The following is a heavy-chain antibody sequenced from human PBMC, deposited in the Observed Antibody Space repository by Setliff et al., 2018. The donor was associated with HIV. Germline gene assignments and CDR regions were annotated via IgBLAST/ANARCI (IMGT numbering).Heavy chain of an antibody. D-gene: IGHD1-26*01. CDR1: GGSFSGYY. CDR2: INHSGST. J-gene: IGHJ3*01. CDR3: ARVRVRRGTYSAVGHLNGFDL. V-gene: IGHV4-34*01. Sequence: SETLSLTCAVYGGSFSGYYWSWIRQPPGKGLEWIGEINHSGSTSYNPSLKIRVSISVDTSKNQFSLRLSSVTAADSAVYYCARVRVRRGTYSAVGHLNGFDLWGQGTMVTVSS.